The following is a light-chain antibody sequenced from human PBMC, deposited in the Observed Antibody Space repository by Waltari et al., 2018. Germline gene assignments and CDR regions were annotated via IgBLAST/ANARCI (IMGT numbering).Light chain of an antibody. Sequence: IVLTQSPGTLSLSPGERAPLACRASQSVGRSLAWYQQKPGQAPRLLIYDTSRRATGIPDRFSGSGSGTDFSLTISRLEPEDFAVYYCQHYLRLPATFGQGTKVEI. V-gene: IGKV3-20*01. CDR3: QHYLRLPAT. J-gene: IGKJ1*01. CDR2: DTS. CDR1: QSVGRS.